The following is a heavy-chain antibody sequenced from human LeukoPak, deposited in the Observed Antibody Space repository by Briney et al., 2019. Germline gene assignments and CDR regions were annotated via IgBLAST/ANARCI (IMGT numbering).Heavy chain of an antibody. CDR2: IIPILGIA. J-gene: IGHJ6*02. CDR1: GYTFTSYG. D-gene: IGHD6-13*01. Sequence: SVKVSCKASGYTFTSYGISWVRQAPGQGLEWMGRIIPILGIANYAQKFQGRVTITADKSTSTAYMELSSLRSEDTAVYYCARDLSGEAAAEDVWGQGTTVTVSS. CDR3: ARDLSGEAAAEDV. V-gene: IGHV1-69*04.